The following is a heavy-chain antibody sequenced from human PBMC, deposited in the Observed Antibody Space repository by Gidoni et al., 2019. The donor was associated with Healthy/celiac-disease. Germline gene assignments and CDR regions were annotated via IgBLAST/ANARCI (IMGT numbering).Heavy chain of an antibody. J-gene: IGHJ4*01. CDR1: GGSISSYY. D-gene: IGHD6-13*01. CDR3: AGGPRIAAAVDY. Sequence: QVQLQELGPGLVKPSETLSLTCTDSGGSISSYYWRWIRQPPGKELEWIGYIYYSGSTNYNPSLKSRVTISVDTSKNQFSLKLSSVTAAGTAVYYCAGGPRIAAAVDYWGQGTLVTVSS. CDR2: IYYSGST. V-gene: IGHV4-59*01.